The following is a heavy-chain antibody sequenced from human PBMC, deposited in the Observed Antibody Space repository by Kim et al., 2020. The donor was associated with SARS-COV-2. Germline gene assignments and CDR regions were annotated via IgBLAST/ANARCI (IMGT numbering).Heavy chain of an antibody. J-gene: IGHJ4*02. CDR3: ARGVHRGYGY. CDR1: GGSFSGYY. CDR2: INHSGST. D-gene: IGHD1-1*01. V-gene: IGHV4-34*01. Sequence: SETLSLTCAVYGGSFSGYYWSWIRQPPGKGLEWIGEINHSGSTNYNPSLKSRVTISVDTSKNQFSLKLSSVTAADTAVYYCARGVHRGYGYWGRGTLVTVSS.